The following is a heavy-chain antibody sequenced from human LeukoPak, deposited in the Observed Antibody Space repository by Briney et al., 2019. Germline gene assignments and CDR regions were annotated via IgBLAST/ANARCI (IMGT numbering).Heavy chain of an antibody. V-gene: IGHV5-51*01. D-gene: IGHD3-10*01. J-gene: IGHJ3*02. CDR1: GYNFTTYW. CDR2: IYPGDSDT. Sequence: GESLKISCKGSGYNFTTYWIGWVRQMPGKGLEWMGIIYPGDSDTRYSPSFQGQVTISVDKSISTAYLQWSSLKASDTAICYCARPRGVRVRGDAFDIWGQGTMVTVSS. CDR3: ARPRGVRVRGDAFDI.